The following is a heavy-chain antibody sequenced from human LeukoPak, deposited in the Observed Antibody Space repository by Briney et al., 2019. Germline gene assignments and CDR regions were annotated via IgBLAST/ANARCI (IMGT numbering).Heavy chain of an antibody. D-gene: IGHD3-10*01. CDR2: IRSKAYGGTT. CDR1: GFTFGDYA. Sequence: GGSLRLSCTASGFTFGDYAMSWVRQAPGKGLEWVGFIRSKAYGGTTEYAASVKGRFTISRDDSESIAYLQMNSLKTEDTAVYYCTRVGWSYYGSGSYLSYWGQGTLVTVSS. CDR3: TRVGWSYYGSGSYLSY. J-gene: IGHJ4*02. V-gene: IGHV3-49*04.